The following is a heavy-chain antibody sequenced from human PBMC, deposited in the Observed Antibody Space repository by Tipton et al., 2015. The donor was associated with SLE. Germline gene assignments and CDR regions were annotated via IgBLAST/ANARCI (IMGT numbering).Heavy chain of an antibody. D-gene: IGHD6-13*01. Sequence: TLSLTCTVSGGSISSRSYYWAWIRQPPGKGLEWIANIYYSGSTNYNPSLKSRVTISVDTSKNQFSLKLSSVTAADTAVYYCARRSWSFDYWGQGTLVTVSS. CDR1: GGSISSRSYY. V-gene: IGHV4-39*07. CDR2: IYYSGST. CDR3: ARRSWSFDY. J-gene: IGHJ4*02.